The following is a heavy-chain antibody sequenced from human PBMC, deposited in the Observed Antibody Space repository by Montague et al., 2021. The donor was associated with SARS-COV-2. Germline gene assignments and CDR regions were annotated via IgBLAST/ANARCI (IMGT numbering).Heavy chain of an antibody. V-gene: IGHV4-59*08. Sequence: SETLSLTCTVSGGSISSYYWSWIRQPPGKGLEWIGYIYYSGSTNXNPSLKSRVTVSVDTSKNQFSLKLSSVTAADTAVYYCARLARGEDYDFWSGSHEYPPYYYGMDVWGQGTTVPVSS. CDR1: GGSISSYY. CDR2: IYYSGST. D-gene: IGHD3-3*01. CDR3: ARLARGEDYDFWSGSHEYPPYYYGMDV. J-gene: IGHJ6*02.